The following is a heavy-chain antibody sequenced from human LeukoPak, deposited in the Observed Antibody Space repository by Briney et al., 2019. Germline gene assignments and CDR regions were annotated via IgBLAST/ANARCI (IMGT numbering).Heavy chain of an antibody. Sequence: GRSLRLSCAASGFTFSSYGIHWVRQAPGKGLEWVAVIWYDGSNKYYADSVKGRFTISRDNSKNTLYLQMNSLRAEDTAVYYCANTDYYDSSGNVYWGQGTLVTVSS. J-gene: IGHJ4*02. CDR2: IWYDGSNK. V-gene: IGHV3-33*06. D-gene: IGHD3-22*01. CDR3: ANTDYYDSSGNVY. CDR1: GFTFSSYG.